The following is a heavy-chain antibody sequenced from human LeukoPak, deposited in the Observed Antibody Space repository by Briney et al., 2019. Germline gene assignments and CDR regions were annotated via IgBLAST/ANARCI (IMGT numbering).Heavy chain of an antibody. CDR1: GFTFSSYG. D-gene: IGHD2-2*01. Sequence: GGSLRLSCAASGFTFSSYGMHWVRQAPGKGLEWVAVIWYDGSNKYYADYVKGRFTISRDNSKNTLYLQMNSLRAEDTAVYYCARDRGGVVVPAAILDYWGQGTLVTVSS. CDR2: IWYDGSNK. J-gene: IGHJ4*02. CDR3: ARDRGGVVVPAAILDY. V-gene: IGHV3-33*01.